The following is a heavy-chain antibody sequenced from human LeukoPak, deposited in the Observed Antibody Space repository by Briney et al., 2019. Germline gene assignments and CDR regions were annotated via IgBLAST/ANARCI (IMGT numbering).Heavy chain of an antibody. Sequence: VSVKVSCKAPGYTFTSYDINWVRQATGQGLEWMGWMNPNSGNTGYAQKFQGRVTITRNTSISTAYMELSSLRSEDTAVYYCARPSVGYDFWSGYLYYFDYWGQGTLVTVSS. CDR1: GYTFTSYD. V-gene: IGHV1-8*03. J-gene: IGHJ4*02. CDR2: MNPNSGNT. CDR3: ARPSVGYDFWSGYLYYFDY. D-gene: IGHD3-3*01.